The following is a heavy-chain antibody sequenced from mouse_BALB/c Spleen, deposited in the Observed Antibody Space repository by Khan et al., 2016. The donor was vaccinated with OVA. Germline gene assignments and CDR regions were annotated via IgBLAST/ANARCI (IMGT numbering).Heavy chain of an antibody. Sequence: QVQLKESGAELARPGASVKMSCKASGYTFTSYTIHWIKKRPGQGLEWIGYINPSNGYTNYNQKFKDKATLTTDKSSTTAYLQLSSLTSDDSAVYNGVRGGGYHGREGWFAYGGQGTLGTVAA. CDR3: VRGGGYHGREGWFAY. CDR1: GYTFTSYT. J-gene: IGHJ3*01. D-gene: IGHD2-2*01. V-gene: IGHV1-4*01. CDR2: INPSNGYT.